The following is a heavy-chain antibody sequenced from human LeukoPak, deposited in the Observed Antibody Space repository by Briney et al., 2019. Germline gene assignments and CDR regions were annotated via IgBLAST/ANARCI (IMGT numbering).Heavy chain of an antibody. CDR1: GDSITNGIFH. D-gene: IGHD5-12*01. J-gene: IGHJ4*02. CDR3: ARGGDYGSAYDYFRY. V-gene: IGHV4-61*02. Sequence: SQTLSLTCTVSGDSITNGIFHWSWIRQPAGKELEWIGRIYTGGNTTYNPSLNSRVTISLDTSNNQLSLKLTSVTAADTAVYYCARGGDYGSAYDYFRYWGQGTLVSVSS. CDR2: IYTGGNT.